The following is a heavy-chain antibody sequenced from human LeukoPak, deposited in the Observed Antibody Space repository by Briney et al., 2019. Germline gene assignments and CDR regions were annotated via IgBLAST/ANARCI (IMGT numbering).Heavy chain of an antibody. J-gene: IGHJ4*02. Sequence: GGSLRLSCAASGFTFSSYAMPWVRQAPGKGLEWVAVISYDGSNKYYADSVKGRFTISRDNSKNTLYLQMNSLRAEDTAVYYCARVYGGYVLWYYFDYWGQGTLVTVSS. CDR2: ISYDGSNK. V-gene: IGHV3-30-3*01. CDR1: GFTFSSYA. D-gene: IGHD5-12*01. CDR3: ARVYGGYVLWYYFDY.